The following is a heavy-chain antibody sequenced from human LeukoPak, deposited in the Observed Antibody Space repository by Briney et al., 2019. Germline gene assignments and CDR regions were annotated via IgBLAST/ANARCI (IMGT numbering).Heavy chain of an antibody. Sequence: GASVKVSCKASGYTFTSYDINWVRQATGQGLEWMGWMNPNSGNTGYAQKFQGRVTMTRNTSISTAYMELSSLRSEDTAVYYCARGRSSSWYWSSWFDPWGQGTLVTVSS. CDR2: MNPNSGNT. CDR3: ARGRSSSWYWSSWFDP. J-gene: IGHJ5*02. D-gene: IGHD6-13*01. CDR1: GYTFTSYD. V-gene: IGHV1-8*01.